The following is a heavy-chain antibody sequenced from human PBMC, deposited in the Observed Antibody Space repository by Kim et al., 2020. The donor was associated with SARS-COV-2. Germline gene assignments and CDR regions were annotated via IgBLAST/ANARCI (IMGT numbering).Heavy chain of an antibody. D-gene: IGHD2-15*01. CDR2: INPNTGET. CDR1: GYTFTGYY. V-gene: IGHV1-2*02. J-gene: IGHJ5*02. Sequence: ASVKVSCKASGYTFTGYYIHWVRLPPGQGLEWMGWINPNTGETNYAQKFQGRVMMTRETSISTAYMELSRLTFDDTAAYYCMRDAGYCSGGGCYQAWFDPWGQGTLVTVSS. CDR3: MRDAGYCSGGGCYQAWFDP.